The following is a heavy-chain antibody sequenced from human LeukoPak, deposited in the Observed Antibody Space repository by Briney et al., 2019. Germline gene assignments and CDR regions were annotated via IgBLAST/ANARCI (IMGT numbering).Heavy chain of an antibody. CDR3: ASPQYYGGKPQFDY. V-gene: IGHV4-38-2*02. CDR1: GYSISSGYY. J-gene: IGHJ4*02. Sequence: KSSETLSLTCTVSGYSISSGYYWGWIRQPPGKGLEWIGSIYHSGSTYYNPSLKSRVTISVDTSKNQFSLKLSSVTAADTAVYYCASPQYYGGKPQFDYWSQGTLVTVSS. CDR2: IYHSGST. D-gene: IGHD4-23*01.